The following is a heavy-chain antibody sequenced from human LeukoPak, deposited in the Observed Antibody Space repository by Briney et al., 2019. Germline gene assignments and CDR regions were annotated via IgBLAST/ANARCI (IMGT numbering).Heavy chain of an antibody. V-gene: IGHV3-30*04. CDR1: GFTFSSYA. CDR3: ARSYQYTAMVYYFDY. Sequence: PGRSLRLSCAASGFTFSSYAMHWVRQAPGKGREWVAVISYDGSNKYYADSVKGRFTISRDNSKNTLYLQMNSLRAEDTAVYYCARSYQYTAMVYYFDYWGQGTLVTVSS. J-gene: IGHJ4*02. D-gene: IGHD5-18*01. CDR2: ISYDGSNK.